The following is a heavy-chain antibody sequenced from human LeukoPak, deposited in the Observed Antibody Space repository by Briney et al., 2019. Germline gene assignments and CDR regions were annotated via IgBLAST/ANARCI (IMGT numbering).Heavy chain of an antibody. D-gene: IGHD3-10*01. CDR3: AKAVRYYGSGSYYNAD. CDR2: ISGSGGST. V-gene: IGHV3-23*01. CDR1: GFTFSNYD. J-gene: IGHJ4*02. Sequence: GGSLRLSCAASGFTFSNYDMSWVRQAPGKGLEWVSRISGSGGSTYYADSVKGRFTISRDNSKNTVYLQMNSLRAEDTAVYYCAKAVRYYGSGSYYNADWGQGTLVTVSS.